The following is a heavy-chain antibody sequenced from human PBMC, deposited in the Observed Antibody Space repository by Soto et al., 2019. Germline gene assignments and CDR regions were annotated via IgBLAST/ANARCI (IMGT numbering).Heavy chain of an antibody. Sequence: PGGSLRLSCAASGFTFSSYEMNWVRQAPGKGREWVSYISSSGSTIYYAASVKGRFTISRDNAKNSLYLQMNSLRAEDTAVYYCARDGLDRDSGWGYYYYGMDVWGQGTTVTVSS. J-gene: IGHJ6*02. CDR3: ARDGLDRDSGWGYYYYGMDV. CDR1: GFTFSSYE. CDR2: ISSSGSTI. V-gene: IGHV3-48*03. D-gene: IGHD6-19*01.